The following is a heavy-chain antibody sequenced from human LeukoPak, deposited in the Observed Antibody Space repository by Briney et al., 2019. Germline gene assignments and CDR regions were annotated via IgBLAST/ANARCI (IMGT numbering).Heavy chain of an antibody. V-gene: IGHV3-23*01. CDR3: AKAPPDKWEYYYGMDV. Sequence: GGSLRLSCAASGFTFSGYAMTWVRQAPGKGLEWVSAISGRGDASYYAESVKGRFTISRDNSKSTLYLQMNSLRAEGTVVYYCAKAPPDKWEYYYGMDVWGKGTTVTVSS. CDR1: GFTFSGYA. CDR2: ISGRGDAS. J-gene: IGHJ6*04. D-gene: IGHD1-26*01.